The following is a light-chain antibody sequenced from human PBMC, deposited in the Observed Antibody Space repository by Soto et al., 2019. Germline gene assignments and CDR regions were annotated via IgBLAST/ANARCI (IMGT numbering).Light chain of an antibody. V-gene: IGKV3D-20*02. CDR2: GAS. CDR1: QSVVTSY. J-gene: IGKJ5*01. Sequence: EVVLTQSPGTLSLSPGEGATLSCRASQSVVTSYLAWYQQKYGQSPRLLIYGASNRATGIPDRFSGSGSGTDFTLTISRLEPEDFAVYYCQQRSNWPPITFGQGTRLQIK. CDR3: QQRSNWPPIT.